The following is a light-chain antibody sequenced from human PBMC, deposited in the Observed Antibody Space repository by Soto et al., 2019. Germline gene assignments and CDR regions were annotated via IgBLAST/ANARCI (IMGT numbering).Light chain of an antibody. CDR3: CSYAGSSLWV. J-gene: IGLJ3*02. Sequence: QSALTQPRSVSGSPGQSVTISWTGISSDVGTYHYVSWYQQHPGQAPKLVIYDVTKRPSGVPDRFSGSQSGNTASLTISGLQAEDEADYYCCSYAGSSLWVFCGGTKHTVL. CDR1: SSDVGTYHY. V-gene: IGLV2-11*01. CDR2: DVT.